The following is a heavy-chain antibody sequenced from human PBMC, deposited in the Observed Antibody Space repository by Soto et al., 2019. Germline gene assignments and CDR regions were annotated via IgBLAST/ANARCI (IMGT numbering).Heavy chain of an antibody. CDR1: GVSIGCRYCY. Sequence: PSETLSLTCAVCGVSIGCRYCYWSWIRQPPGKGLEWIGYIYYSGSTYYNPSLKSRVTISVDTSENQFSLKLSSVTATDTAIYYCANSGYTFRPIAYYWGQGTLVTVSS. V-gene: IGHV4-30-4*01. J-gene: IGHJ4*02. CDR3: ANSGYTFRPIAYY. D-gene: IGHD5-18*01. CDR2: IYYSGST.